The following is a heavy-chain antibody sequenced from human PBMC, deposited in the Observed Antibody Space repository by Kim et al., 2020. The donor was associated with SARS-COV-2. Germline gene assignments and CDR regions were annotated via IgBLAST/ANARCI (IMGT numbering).Heavy chain of an antibody. CDR3: AREGYYYDSSGYYYRAFDI. CDR2: ISSSSSYI. J-gene: IGHJ3*02. D-gene: IGHD3-22*01. CDR1: GFTFSSYS. V-gene: IGHV3-21*01. Sequence: GGSLRLSCAASGFTFSSYSMNWVRQAPGKGLEWVSSISSSSSYIYYADSVKGRFTISRDNAKNSLYLQMNSLRAEDTAVYYCAREGYYYDSSGYYYRAFDIWGQGTMVTVSS.